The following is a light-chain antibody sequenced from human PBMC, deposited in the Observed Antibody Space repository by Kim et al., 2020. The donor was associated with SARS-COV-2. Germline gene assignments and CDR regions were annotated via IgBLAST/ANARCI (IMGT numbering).Light chain of an antibody. CDR3: QQSNTFPLT. CDR2: AAS. V-gene: IGKV1-12*01. Sequence: ASVGDRVTISCRASQDISSWLAWYQQQPGKAPKLLIYAASTLQGGVPPRFSGSGSGTDFTLTISSLQPEDFATYYCQQSNTFPLTFGGGTKVDIK. CDR1: QDISSW. J-gene: IGKJ4*01.